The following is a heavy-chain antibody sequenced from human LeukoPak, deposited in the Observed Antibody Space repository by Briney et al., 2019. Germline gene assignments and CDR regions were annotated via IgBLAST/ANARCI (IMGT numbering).Heavy chain of an antibody. J-gene: IGHJ3*02. CDR3: ARQMVVVVIDAFDI. D-gene: IGHD3-22*01. CDR1: GGSTSSSSYY. V-gene: IGHV4-39*01. CDR2: IYYSGST. Sequence: SETLSLTCTVSGGSTSSSSYYWGWIRQPPGKGLEWIGSIYYSGSTYYNPSLKSRVTISVDTSKNQFSLKLSSVTAADMAVYYCARQMVVVVIDAFDIWGQGTMVTVSS.